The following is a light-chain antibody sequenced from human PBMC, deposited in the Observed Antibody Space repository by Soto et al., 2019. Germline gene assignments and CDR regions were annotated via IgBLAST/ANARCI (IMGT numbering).Light chain of an antibody. Sequence: IQMTQSPSSLSASVGARVPITCRASQDISRWLAWYQQKPGKAPELLIYAASSLQSGVPSRFSGNGSGTDFTLIISNLQPEDFATYYCQQAYSFPITFGQGTRLEIK. J-gene: IGKJ5*01. V-gene: IGKV1-12*01. CDR1: QDISRW. CDR3: QQAYSFPIT. CDR2: AAS.